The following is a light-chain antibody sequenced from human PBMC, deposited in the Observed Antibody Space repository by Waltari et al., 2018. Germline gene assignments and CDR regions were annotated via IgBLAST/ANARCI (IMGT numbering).Light chain of an antibody. Sequence: SYELTQPPSVSVSPGQTATITCSGDKLGDKYVCWYQKKPGQSPGVVIYQDNNRPSGIPERFSGSNSGNTATLTISGTQPLDEADYYCQAWDSSTVVFGGGTKLTVL. CDR3: QAWDSSTVV. J-gene: IGLJ3*02. CDR2: QDN. CDR1: KLGDKY. V-gene: IGLV3-1*01.